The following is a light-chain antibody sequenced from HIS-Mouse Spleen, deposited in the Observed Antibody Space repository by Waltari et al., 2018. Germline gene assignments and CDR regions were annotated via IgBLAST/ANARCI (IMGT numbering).Light chain of an antibody. Sequence: EIVMTQSPATLSVSPGERATLSCRASQSVSSNLAWYQQKPGQAPRRLIYGASTRATGIPARFRGSGSGTEFTLTISSMQSEEFAVYYCQQYNNWWTFGQGTKVEIK. J-gene: IGKJ1*01. CDR2: GAS. V-gene: IGKV3-15*01. CDR3: QQYNNWWT. CDR1: QSVSSN.